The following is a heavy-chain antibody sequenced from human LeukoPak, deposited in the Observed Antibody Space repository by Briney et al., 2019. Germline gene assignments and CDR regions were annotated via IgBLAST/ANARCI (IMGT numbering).Heavy chain of an antibody. Sequence: GSVKVSCKASVYTFTGYYIHWVRHAPGQGLEWMGWINPNSGGTNYAQKFQGRVTMTRDTSISTDYMELSRLRSDDAAVYYCARLLRRDGCNYVFGYWGQGTLVTVSS. CDR1: VYTFTGYY. J-gene: IGHJ4*02. CDR2: INPNSGGT. CDR3: ARLLRRDGCNYVFGY. V-gene: IGHV1-2*02. D-gene: IGHD5-24*01.